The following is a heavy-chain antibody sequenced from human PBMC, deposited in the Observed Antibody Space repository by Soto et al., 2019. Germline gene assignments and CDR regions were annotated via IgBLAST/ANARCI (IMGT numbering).Heavy chain of an antibody. CDR1: GFTFSRSA. D-gene: IGHD3-9*01. J-gene: IGHJ6*02. Sequence: EVQLVESGGGLVQPGGSLKLACAASGFTFSRSAMYWVRQAPGKGLEWVGSIRSEADSYATEYAGSVEGRFTISRDDSKTTVYLQMHSLKTEDTAVYYCVSRYNDLLWYGMDVWGQGTTVTVS. V-gene: IGHV3-73*02. CDR2: IRSEADSYAT. CDR3: VSRYNDLLWYGMDV.